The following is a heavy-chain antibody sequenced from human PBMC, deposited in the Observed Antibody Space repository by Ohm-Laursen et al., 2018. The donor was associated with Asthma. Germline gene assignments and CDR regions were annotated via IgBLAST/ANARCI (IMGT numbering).Heavy chain of an antibody. Sequence: GSLRLSCAASGFTFSDYFMHWVRQRPGGGLDWISHIFPHGRHTNYADSVKGRFTISRDDAQNTLYLQMNSLRADDTAVYYCARGSLEGLQWGQGTLVTVSS. CDR1: GFTFSDYF. CDR2: IFPHGRHT. CDR3: ARGSLEGLQ. D-gene: IGHD5-24*01. V-gene: IGHV3-74*01. J-gene: IGHJ4*02.